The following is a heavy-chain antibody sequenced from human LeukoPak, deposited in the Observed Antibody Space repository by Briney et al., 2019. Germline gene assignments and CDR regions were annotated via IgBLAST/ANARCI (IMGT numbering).Heavy chain of an antibody. Sequence: ASVKVSCKASGYTFTGYYMHWLRQAPGQGLEWMGRINPNSGGTNYAQKFQGRVTMTRDTSISTAYMELSRLRSDDTAVYYCARSFSAAMLLDYWGQGTLVTVSS. CDR1: GYTFTGYY. D-gene: IGHD2-2*01. CDR3: ARSFSAAMLLDY. CDR2: INPNSGGT. J-gene: IGHJ4*02. V-gene: IGHV1-2*06.